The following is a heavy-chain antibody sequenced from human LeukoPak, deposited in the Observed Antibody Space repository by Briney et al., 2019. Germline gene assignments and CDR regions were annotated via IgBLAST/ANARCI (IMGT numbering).Heavy chain of an antibody. CDR2: TYYSWST. CDR1: GGSIRSYY. Sequence: SETLSLTCTVSGGSIRSYYWSWIRHPPGKGLDLIGYTYYSWSTNYNPSLTSRVPVSVYMSKNQFSLKLSSVTAADTAVYYCASVGTEYCRGGSCYFFYYWGQGSLVTVSS. CDR3: ASVGTEYCRGGSCYFFYY. D-gene: IGHD2-15*01. J-gene: IGHJ4*02. V-gene: IGHV4-59*13.